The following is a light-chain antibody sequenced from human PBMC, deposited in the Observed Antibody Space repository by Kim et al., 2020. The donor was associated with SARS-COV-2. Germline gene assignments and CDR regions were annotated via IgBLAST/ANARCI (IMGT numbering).Light chain of an antibody. CDR3: QHYGASLRT. CDR1: QSVINNY. J-gene: IGKJ1*01. CDR2: GAS. V-gene: IGKV3-20*01. Sequence: EIVLTQSPGTLSLSVGERATLSCRASQSVINNYLAWYQQKVGQPPRLLIYGASTRTTGIPDRFSGSGSGTDFTLTISRLEPEDFAVYYCQHYGASLRTFGQGTKVDIK.